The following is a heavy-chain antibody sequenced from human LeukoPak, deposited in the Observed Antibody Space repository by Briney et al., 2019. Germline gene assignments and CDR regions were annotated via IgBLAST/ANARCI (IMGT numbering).Heavy chain of an antibody. Sequence: PSETLSLTCTVSGGSISSYYWSWIRQPPGKGLEWIGYIYYSGSTNYNPSLKSRVTISVHTSKNQFSLKLSSVTAADTAVYYCARLTGYSAESWFDPWGQGTLVTVSS. CDR3: ARLTGYSAESWFDP. V-gene: IGHV4-59*01. J-gene: IGHJ5*02. CDR1: GGSISSYY. D-gene: IGHD3-9*01. CDR2: IYYSGST.